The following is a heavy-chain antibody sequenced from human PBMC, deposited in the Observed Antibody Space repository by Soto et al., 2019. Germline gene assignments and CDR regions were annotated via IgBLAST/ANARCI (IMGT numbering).Heavy chain of an antibody. CDR2: IYYSGST. V-gene: IGHV4-31*03. CDR3: ATMGTPATGLYYFDY. J-gene: IGHJ4*02. CDR1: GGSISSGGYY. Sequence: SETLSLTCTVSGGSISSGGYYWSWIRQHPGKGLEWIGYIYYSGSTYYNPSLKSRVTISVDTSKNQFSLKLSSVTAADTAVYYCATMGTPATGLYYFDYWGQGTLVTVSS. D-gene: IGHD1-7*01.